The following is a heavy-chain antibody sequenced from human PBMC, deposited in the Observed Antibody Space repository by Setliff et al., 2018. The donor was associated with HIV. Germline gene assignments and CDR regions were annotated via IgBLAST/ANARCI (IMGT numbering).Heavy chain of an antibody. Sequence: KASETLSLTCTVSGGSISSSSHHWGWIRQPPGKGLEWIGSVYYSGSTYYNPSLKSRVTISVDRSKNQFSLKLNSVTAADTAVYYCARHVRAYYNFWSGYPLDYMDVWGKGTTVTVSS. D-gene: IGHD3-3*01. CDR1: GGSISSSSHH. J-gene: IGHJ6*03. CDR3: ARHVRAYYNFWSGYPLDYMDV. CDR2: VYYSGST. V-gene: IGHV4-39*01.